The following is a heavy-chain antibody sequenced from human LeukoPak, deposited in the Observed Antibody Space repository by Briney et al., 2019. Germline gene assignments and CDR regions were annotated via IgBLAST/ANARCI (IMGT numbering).Heavy chain of an antibody. CDR2: IYYGGST. CDR3: ARAGRSSSSQAYYYGMDV. V-gene: IGHV4-59*01. J-gene: IGHJ6*02. Sequence: SETLSLTCTVSGGSISSYYWSWIRQPPGKGLEWIGYIYYGGSTNYNPSLKSRVTISVDTSKNQFSLKLSSVTAADTAVYYCARAGRSSSSQAYYYGMDVWGQGTTVTVSS. D-gene: IGHD6-6*01. CDR1: GGSISSYY.